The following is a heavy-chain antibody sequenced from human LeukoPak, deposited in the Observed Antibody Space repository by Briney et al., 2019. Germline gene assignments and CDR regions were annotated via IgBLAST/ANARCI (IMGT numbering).Heavy chain of an antibody. CDR3: AREIVVVEAAKHYYGMDV. Sequence: ASVKVSCKTSGYTFTNYGISWVRQAPGQGLVWMGWISAYNGNTAYAQNLQGRVTMTTDTSTTTAYMELRSLRSDDTAVYYCAREIVVVEAAKHYYGMDVWGPGTTVTVSS. V-gene: IGHV1-18*01. CDR1: GYTFTNYG. CDR2: ISAYNGNT. D-gene: IGHD2-15*01. J-gene: IGHJ6*02.